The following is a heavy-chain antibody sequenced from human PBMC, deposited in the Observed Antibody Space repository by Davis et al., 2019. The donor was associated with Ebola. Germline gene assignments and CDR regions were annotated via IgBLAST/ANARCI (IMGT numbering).Heavy chain of an antibody. V-gene: IGHV3-74*01. CDR3: SRGDY. CDR1: GSTLSSYW. CDR2: INTDGSST. Sequence: GESLKISCAASGSTLSSYWMHWVRQAPGKGLVWVSRINTDGSSTDYADSVKGRFTISRDNAKNSVYLQMNSLRVEDTAVYFCSRGDYWGQGTLVTVSS. J-gene: IGHJ4*02.